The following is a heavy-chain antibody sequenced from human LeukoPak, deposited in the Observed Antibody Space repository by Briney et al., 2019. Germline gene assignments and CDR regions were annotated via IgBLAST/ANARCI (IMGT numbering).Heavy chain of an antibody. D-gene: IGHD6-19*01. Sequence: ASVKVSCKSSGYTFTGNYMHWVRQAPGQGLEWMGWINPNSGDTKYAQNFQGRVTMTRDTSITTTYMELSSLRSDDTAVYYCARSAVADTLSAYYFEYWGQGTLVTVSS. CDR2: INPNSGDT. CDR1: GYTFTGNY. J-gene: IGHJ4*02. CDR3: ARSAVADTLSAYYFEY. V-gene: IGHV1-2*02.